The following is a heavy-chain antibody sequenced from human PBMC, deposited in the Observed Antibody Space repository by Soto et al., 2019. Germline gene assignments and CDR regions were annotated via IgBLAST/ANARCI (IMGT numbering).Heavy chain of an antibody. J-gene: IGHJ4*02. V-gene: IGHV3-21*01. CDR1: GFTFSSYS. CDR3: ARGSTDDFWSGYYDFDY. Sequence: EVQLVESGGGLVKPGGSLRLSCAASGFTFSSYSMNWVRQAPGKGLEWVSSISSSSSYIYYADSVKGRFTISRDNAKNSLYLQMNSLRAEDTAVYYCARGSTDDFWSGYYDFDYWGQGTLVTVSS. D-gene: IGHD3-3*01. CDR2: ISSSSSYI.